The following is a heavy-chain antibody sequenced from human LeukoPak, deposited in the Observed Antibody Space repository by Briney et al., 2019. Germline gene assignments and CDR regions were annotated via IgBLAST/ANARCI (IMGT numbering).Heavy chain of an antibody. V-gene: IGHV4-61*02. Sequence: PSETLSLTCTVSGGSISSGSYYWSWIRQPAGEGLEWIGRIYTSGSTNYNPSLKSRVTISVDTSKNQFSLELSSVTAADTAVYYCARGDYGDYSYYYYYYMDVWGKGTTVTVSS. CDR2: IYTSGST. J-gene: IGHJ6*03. D-gene: IGHD4-17*01. CDR3: ARGDYGDYSYYYYYYMDV. CDR1: GGSISSGSYY.